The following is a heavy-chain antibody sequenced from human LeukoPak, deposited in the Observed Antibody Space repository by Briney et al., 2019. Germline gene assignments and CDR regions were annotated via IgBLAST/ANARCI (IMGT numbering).Heavy chain of an antibody. CDR1: GFTFSSYA. CDR2: IYSGGST. J-gene: IGHJ4*02. V-gene: IGHV3-53*01. Sequence: PGGSLRLSCAASGFTFSSYAMSWVRQAPGKGLEWVSVIYSGGSTYYADSVKGRFTISRDNSKNTLYLQMNSLRAEDTAVYYCARGRVYFDYWGQGTLVTVSS. CDR3: ARGRVYFDY.